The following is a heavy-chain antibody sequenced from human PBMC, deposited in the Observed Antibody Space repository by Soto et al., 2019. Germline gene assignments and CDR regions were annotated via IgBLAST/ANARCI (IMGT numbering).Heavy chain of an antibody. Sequence: QVQLVQSGAEEKKPGASVKVSCKASGYSFTSYAMHWVRQAPGQGLEWMGWINAGNGNTKYSQKFQGRVTITRDTSASTAYMGLSSLRSEDTAMYYCARAVAVPASCDYWGQGTLVTVSS. CDR1: GYSFTSYA. J-gene: IGHJ4*02. CDR2: INAGNGNT. V-gene: IGHV1-3*05. CDR3: ARAVAVPASCDY. D-gene: IGHD6-19*01.